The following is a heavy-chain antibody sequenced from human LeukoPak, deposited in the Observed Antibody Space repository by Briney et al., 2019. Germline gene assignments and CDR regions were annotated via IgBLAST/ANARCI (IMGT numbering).Heavy chain of an antibody. Sequence: GGSLRLSCAASEFTFSSYAMSWVRQAPGKGLEWVSAISGSGGSTYYADSVKGRFTISRDNSKNTLYLQMNSLRAEDTAVYYCAKDSIVGATTIDDYFDYWGQGTLVTVSS. D-gene: IGHD1-26*01. CDR3: AKDSIVGATTIDDYFDY. J-gene: IGHJ4*02. V-gene: IGHV3-23*01. CDR2: ISGSGGST. CDR1: EFTFSSYA.